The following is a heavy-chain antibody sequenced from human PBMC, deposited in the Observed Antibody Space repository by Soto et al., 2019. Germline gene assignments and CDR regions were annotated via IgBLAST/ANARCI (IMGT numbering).Heavy chain of an antibody. V-gene: IGHV3-53*01. D-gene: IGHD3-22*01. J-gene: IGHJ6*02. CDR3: ARDQLDSSGYYSYYYGMDV. CDR1: GFTVSSNY. CDR2: IYSGGST. Sequence: GGSLRLSCAASGFTVSSNYMSWVRQAPGKGLERVSVIYSGGSTYYADSVKGRFTISRDNSKNTLYLQMNSLRAEDTAVYYCARDQLDSSGYYSYYYGMDVWGQGTTVTVSS.